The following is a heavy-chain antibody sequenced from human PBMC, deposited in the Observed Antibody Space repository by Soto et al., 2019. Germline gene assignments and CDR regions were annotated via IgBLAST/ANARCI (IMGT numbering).Heavy chain of an antibody. J-gene: IGHJ5*02. CDR1: GGTFSSYA. Sequence: SVKVSCKASGGTFSSYAISWVRQAPGQGLEWMGGIIPIFGTANYAQKFQGRVTITADESTSTAYMELSSLRSEDTAVYYCARDHPGDFWSGYPTPRGWFDPWGQGTLVTGSS. D-gene: IGHD3-3*01. CDR3: ARDHPGDFWSGYPTPRGWFDP. CDR2: IIPIFGTA. V-gene: IGHV1-69*13.